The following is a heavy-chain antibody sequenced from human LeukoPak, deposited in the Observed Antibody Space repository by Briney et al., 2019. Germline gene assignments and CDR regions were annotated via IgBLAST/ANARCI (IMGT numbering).Heavy chain of an antibody. CDR2: TYYRSKWYN. CDR1: GDSVSSNSAG. CDR3: AKEVFTYCYFDY. J-gene: IGHJ4*02. D-gene: IGHD1-26*01. Sequence: SQTLSLTCAISGDSVSSNSAGWSWIRQSPSRGLEWLGRTYYRSKWYNDYAVSVKGRITINPDTSKNQFSLQLNSVTPEDTAVYYCAKEVFTYCYFDYWGQGTLVTVSS. V-gene: IGHV6-1*01.